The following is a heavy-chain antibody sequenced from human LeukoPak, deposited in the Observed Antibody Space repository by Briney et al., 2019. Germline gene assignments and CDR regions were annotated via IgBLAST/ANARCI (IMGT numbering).Heavy chain of an antibody. J-gene: IGHJ4*02. Sequence: GGSLRLSCAASGFTFSRYGMHWVRQAPGKGLEWVAVISYDGSNTYYADSVKGRFTISRDNSKNTLYLQMNSLRAGDTAVYYCVRTLMEQVVRGGFDYWGQGTQVTVSS. CDR3: VRTLMEQVVRGGFDY. CDR2: ISYDGSNT. CDR1: GFTFSRYG. D-gene: IGHD3-10*01. V-gene: IGHV3-30*03.